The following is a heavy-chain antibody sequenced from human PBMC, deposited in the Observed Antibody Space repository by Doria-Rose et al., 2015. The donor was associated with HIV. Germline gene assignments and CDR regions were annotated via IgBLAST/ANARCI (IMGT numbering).Heavy chain of an antibody. Sequence: SGPVLVKPTETLTLTCTVSGVSLSSPGMGVSWIRQPPGKALEWLANIFSDDERSYNPSLNSRLTISRGTSKSQVVLTMTDMDPVDTATYYCARIKSSRWYHKYYFDFWGQGTLVIVSA. CDR1: GVSLSSPGMG. J-gene: IGHJ4*02. D-gene: IGHD6-13*01. CDR3: ARIKSSRWYHKYYFDF. CDR2: IFSDDER. V-gene: IGHV2-26*01.